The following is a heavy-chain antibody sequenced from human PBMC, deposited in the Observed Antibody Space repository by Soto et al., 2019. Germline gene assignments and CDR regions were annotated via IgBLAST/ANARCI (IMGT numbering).Heavy chain of an antibody. D-gene: IGHD3-3*02. CDR2: ISAYNGNT. CDR3: ARDSPPIAS. V-gene: IGHV1-18*01. CDR1: GYTFTSYA. Sequence: QVQLVQSGAEVKKPGASVKVSCKASGYTFTSYAISWVRQAPGQGLEWMGWISAYNGNTNYAQNLQGRVTMTTDTPTSTAYMELRSRGPDDPPVYSCARDSPPIASWGKGTRVTVSS. J-gene: IGHJ5*02.